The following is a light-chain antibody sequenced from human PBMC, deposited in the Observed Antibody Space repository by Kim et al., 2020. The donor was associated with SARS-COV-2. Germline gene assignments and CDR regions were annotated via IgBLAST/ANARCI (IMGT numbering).Light chain of an antibody. CDR2: QDS. J-gene: IGLJ3*02. CDR1: KWGDKY. Sequence: SVSPGQPASITCSGDKWGDKYACWYQQQPGQSPVLVIYQDSKRPSGIPERFSGSNSGNTATLTISGTQAMDEADYYCQAWDSSTAVFGGGTQLTVL. CDR3: QAWDSSTAV. V-gene: IGLV3-1*01.